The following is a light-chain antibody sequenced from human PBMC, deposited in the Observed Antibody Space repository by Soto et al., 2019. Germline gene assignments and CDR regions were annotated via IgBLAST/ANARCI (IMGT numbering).Light chain of an antibody. CDR2: QDS. CDR3: QAWDSSTSVV. CDR1: KLGDKY. Sequence: SYELTQPPSVSVSPGQTASITCSGDKLGDKYACWYQQKPGQSPVLVIYQDSKRPSGIPERFSGSNSGNTANLTISGTQAMDEADYYCQAWDSSTSVVFGGGIKLTVL. J-gene: IGLJ2*01. V-gene: IGLV3-1*01.